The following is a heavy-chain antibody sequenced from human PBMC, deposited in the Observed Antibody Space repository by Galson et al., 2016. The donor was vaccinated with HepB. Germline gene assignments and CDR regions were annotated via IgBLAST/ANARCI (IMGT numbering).Heavy chain of an antibody. Sequence: SLRLSCAASGFTFSIYTLHWVRQAPGKGLEWVAVITYDGTKKYYIDSVKGRFSISRDNSKNTVYLQMNSLRGDDTAVYFCARSSSSRFDYWGQGTLVGVSS. CDR1: GFTFSIYT. CDR2: ITYDGTKK. V-gene: IGHV3-30-3*01. D-gene: IGHD6-13*01. J-gene: IGHJ4*02. CDR3: ARSSSSRFDY.